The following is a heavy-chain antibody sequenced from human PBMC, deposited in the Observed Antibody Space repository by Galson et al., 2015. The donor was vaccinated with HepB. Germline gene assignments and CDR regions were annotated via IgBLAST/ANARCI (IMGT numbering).Heavy chain of an antibody. Sequence: ETLSLTCTVSGGAISSSSYYWAWIRQPPGKGLEWIGNFYASGRGTIYYNPSLKSRLTIAVDTSKNQFSLRLTSVTAADTAVYFCARHGGVWLQHRAPVTHWGQGTLVTVSS. CDR2: FYASGRGTI. CDR3: ARHGGVWLQHRAPVTH. D-gene: IGHD5-24*01. V-gene: IGHV4-39*01. CDR1: GGAISSSSYY. J-gene: IGHJ4*02.